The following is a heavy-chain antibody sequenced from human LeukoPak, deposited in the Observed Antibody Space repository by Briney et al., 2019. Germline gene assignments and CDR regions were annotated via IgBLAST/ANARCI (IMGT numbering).Heavy chain of an antibody. CDR1: GFSFSNHW. J-gene: IGHJ4*02. V-gene: IGHV3-49*04. D-gene: IGHD6-19*01. CDR3: TRRRVAYSSGWYLDY. Sequence: PGGSLRLSCAASGFSFSNHWMSWVRQAPGKGLEWVSFIRSKAYGGTTEYAASVKGRFTISRDDSKSIAYLQMNSLKTEDTAVYYCTRRRVAYSSGWYLDYWGQGALLTVSS. CDR2: IRSKAYGGTT.